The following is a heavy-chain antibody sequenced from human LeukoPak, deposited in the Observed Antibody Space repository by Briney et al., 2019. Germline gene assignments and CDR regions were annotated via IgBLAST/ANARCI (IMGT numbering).Heavy chain of an antibody. J-gene: IGHJ4*02. V-gene: IGHV3-30-3*02. D-gene: IGHD3-22*01. CDR3: AKTSAMGDSSGYYSAFDY. CDR1: GFTFSSYA. CDR2: ISYDGSNK. Sequence: PGGSLRLSCAASGFTFSSYAMHWVRQAPGKGLEWVAVISYDGSNKYYADSVKGRFTISRDNSKNTLYLQMNSLRAEDTAVYYCAKTSAMGDSSGYYSAFDYWGQGTLVTVSS.